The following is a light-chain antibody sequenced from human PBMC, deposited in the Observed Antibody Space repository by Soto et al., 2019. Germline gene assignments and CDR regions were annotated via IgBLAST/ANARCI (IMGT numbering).Light chain of an antibody. V-gene: IGKV4-1*01. CDR1: QSILYTSNNRNY. J-gene: IGKJ1*01. Sequence: DIVMTQSPDSLAVSLGERATINCNSSQSILYTSNNRNYLAWYQQKPGQPPKLLLNWASAPESGVPDRFSGSGSGTDFTLTTNSLQTEDVATYYCQQYYTPPWTFGQGSKVEIK. CDR3: QQYYTPPWT. CDR2: WAS.